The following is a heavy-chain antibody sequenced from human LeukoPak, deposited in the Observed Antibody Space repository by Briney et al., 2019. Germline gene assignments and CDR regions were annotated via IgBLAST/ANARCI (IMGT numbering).Heavy chain of an antibody. CDR1: GFTFSRYE. CDR2: ISRSGDTI. CDR3: ARGGVFDV. Sequence: PGGSLRLSCAASGFTFSRYEMNWVRQAPGKGLEWVSYISRSGDTIYFADSVKGRFTISRDNAKNSLYLQMSSLRAEDTAVYYCARGGVFDVWGQGTMVTVAS. D-gene: IGHD3-10*01. J-gene: IGHJ3*01. V-gene: IGHV3-48*03.